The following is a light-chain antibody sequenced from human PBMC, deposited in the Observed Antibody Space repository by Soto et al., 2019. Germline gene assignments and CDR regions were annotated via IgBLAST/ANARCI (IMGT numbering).Light chain of an antibody. V-gene: IGKV4-1*01. CDR2: WAS. CDR1: QSVLYSSNNKNY. CDR3: QQYESTPPT. Sequence: DIVMTQSPDSLAVTLGERATINCKSSQSVLYSSNNKNYLAWYQQRPGQPPKLLIYWASTRESGVPDRFSGSVSWTDFTLTITSLQAEDVAVYYCQQYESTPPTFGQGTKLEIK. J-gene: IGKJ2*01.